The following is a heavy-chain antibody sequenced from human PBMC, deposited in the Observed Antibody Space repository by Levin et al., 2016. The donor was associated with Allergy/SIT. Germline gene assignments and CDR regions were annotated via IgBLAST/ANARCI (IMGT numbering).Heavy chain of an antibody. D-gene: IGHD2-15*01. V-gene: IGHV6-1*01. CDR3: TRGYCSGDSCSSGYDAFDI. CDR2: TYYRSKWYN. J-gene: IGHJ3*02. CDR1: GDSVSRNTAA. Sequence: SQTLSLTCAISGDSVSRNTAAWNWIRQSPSRGLEWLGRTYYRSKWYNDYAVSVKSRITINPDTSKNQFSLQLNSVIPEDTALYYCTRGYCSGDSCSSGYDAFDIWGQGTMVTVSS.